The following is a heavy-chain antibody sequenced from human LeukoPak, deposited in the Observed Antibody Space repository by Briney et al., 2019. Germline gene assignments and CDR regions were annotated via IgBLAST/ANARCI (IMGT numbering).Heavy chain of an antibody. D-gene: IGHD3-16*01. CDR1: GFTLSTYW. J-gene: IGHJ4*02. CDR3: ARGYTFGTLDY. CDR2: INSDGN. V-gene: IGHV3-74*01. Sequence: GGSLRLSCAASGFTLSTYWIHWVRQPPGKGLVWVSRINSDGNSFADSVKGRFTISRDNAKNSVYLQMNSLRAEDTAVYFCARGYTFGTLDYWGQGALVTVSS.